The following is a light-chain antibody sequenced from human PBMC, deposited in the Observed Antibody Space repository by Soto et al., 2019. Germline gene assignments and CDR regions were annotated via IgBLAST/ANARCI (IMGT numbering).Light chain of an antibody. J-gene: IGKJ4*01. CDR2: DAS. CDR1: QSVSSS. Sequence: EIVLIQSPATLSLSPGERATLSCRASQSVSSSLAWYQQNPGQAPRLLIFDASNRATGIPVRFSGSGSGTAFTLTISSLEPEDFTVYYCQQHSNWPLTFGGGTRVDIK. CDR3: QQHSNWPLT. V-gene: IGKV3-11*01.